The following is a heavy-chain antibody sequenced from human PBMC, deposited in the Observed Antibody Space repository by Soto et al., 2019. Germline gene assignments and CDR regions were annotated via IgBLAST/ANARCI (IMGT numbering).Heavy chain of an antibody. J-gene: IGHJ4*02. CDR3: ARENSYLDY. CDR1: GYTFRNFG. V-gene: IGHV1-18*03. CDR2: ISAYNANA. Sequence: QIPLLQSGAEVKKPGASVKVTCKASGYTFRNFGISWVRQAPGQGLEWMGWISAYNANANYAQKFQGRLTMTADTSTSTAYMELRSLRSDDMAVYYCARENSYLDYWGQGTLVTVSS.